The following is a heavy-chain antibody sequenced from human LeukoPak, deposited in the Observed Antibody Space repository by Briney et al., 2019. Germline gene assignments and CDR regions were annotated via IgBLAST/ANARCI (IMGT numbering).Heavy chain of an antibody. D-gene: IGHD3-22*01. V-gene: IGHV4-34*01. CDR3: ARDRRLLRYYYYGMDV. CDR1: GGSFSGYY. Sequence: SETLSLTCAVYGGSFSGYYWSWIRQPPGKGLEWIGEINHSGSTNYNPSLKSRVTISVDTSKNQFSLKLSSVTAADTAVYYCARDRRLLRYYYYGMDVWGQGTTVTVSS. J-gene: IGHJ6*02. CDR2: INHSGST.